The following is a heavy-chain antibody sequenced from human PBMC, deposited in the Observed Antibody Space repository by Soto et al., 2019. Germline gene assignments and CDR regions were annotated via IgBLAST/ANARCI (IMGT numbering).Heavy chain of an antibody. D-gene: IGHD2-2*01. V-gene: IGHV1-18*01. J-gene: IGHJ4*02. CDR3: ARDTSHYFDH. CDR1: GFTFITYG. CDR2: ITPYNGKT. Sequence: GASVKVFCKASGFTFITYGISWVRQAPGQGLEWMGWITPYNGKTNYAQKVQDRVTMTTDTSTGTAYLELRSLRSDDSGVYYCARDTSHYFDHWGQGTLVTVSS.